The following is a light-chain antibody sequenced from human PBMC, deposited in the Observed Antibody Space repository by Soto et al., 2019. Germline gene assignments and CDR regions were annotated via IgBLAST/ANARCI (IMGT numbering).Light chain of an antibody. Sequence: DIQMTQSPSILSASVGARVPITCRARQRIDTWLAWYQQQPGTAPKLLIYKATTLQSGVPSRFSGSGSGTEFTLAISSLEPDDFATYYCQQYETFSPWTFGQGTKVDI. CDR3: QQYETFSPWT. CDR2: KAT. J-gene: IGKJ1*01. CDR1: QRIDTW. V-gene: IGKV1-5*03.